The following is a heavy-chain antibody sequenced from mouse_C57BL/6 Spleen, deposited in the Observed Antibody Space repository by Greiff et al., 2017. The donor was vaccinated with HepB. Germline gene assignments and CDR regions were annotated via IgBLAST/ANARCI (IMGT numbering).Heavy chain of an antibody. V-gene: IGHV3-1*01. CDR1: GYSITSGYD. CDR3: ARGEVYYAMDY. CDR2: ISYSGST. Sequence: EVHLVESGPGMVKPSQSLSLTCTVTGYSITSGYDWHWIRHFPGNKLEWMGYISYSGSTNYNPSLKSRISITHDTSKNHFFLKLNSVTTEDTATYYCARGEVYYAMDYWGQGTSVTVSS. J-gene: IGHJ4*01.